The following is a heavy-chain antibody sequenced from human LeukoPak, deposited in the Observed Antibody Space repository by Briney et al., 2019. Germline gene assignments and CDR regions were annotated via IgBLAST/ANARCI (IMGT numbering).Heavy chain of an antibody. D-gene: IGHD3-22*01. V-gene: IGHV4-59*01. CDR1: GGSINSFY. J-gene: IGHJ4*02. Sequence: SETLSLTCTVSGGSINSFYWSWIRKPPGKGLEWFGNIYYSGSTNYNPSLKSRVTMSVDTSKNQFSLKLSSVTAADTAVYYCARSHSYYDSSGYEDNFDYWGQGTLVTVSS. CDR3: ARSHSYYDSSGYEDNFDY. CDR2: IYYSGST.